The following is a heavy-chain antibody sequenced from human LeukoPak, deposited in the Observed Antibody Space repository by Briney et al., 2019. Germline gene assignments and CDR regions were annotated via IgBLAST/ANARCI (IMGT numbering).Heavy chain of an antibody. D-gene: IGHD3-22*01. Sequence: GGSLRLSCAASGFTFSSYWMHWVRQAPGKGLVWVARINRDGSSTNYADSVKGRFTISRDNAKNTLYLQMNSLRGEDTAVYYCARASTPYYYDSSGSFDYWGQGTLVTVSS. CDR1: GFTFSSYW. V-gene: IGHV3-74*01. CDR2: INRDGSST. J-gene: IGHJ4*02. CDR3: ARASTPYYYDSSGSFDY.